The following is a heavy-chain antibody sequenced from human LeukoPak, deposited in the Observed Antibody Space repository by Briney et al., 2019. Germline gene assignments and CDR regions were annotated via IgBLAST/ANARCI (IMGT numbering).Heavy chain of an antibody. V-gene: IGHV3-49*03. D-gene: IGHD6-6*01. CDR1: GFTFRDYN. Sequence: QSGGSLRVSCTASGFTFRDYNINWFRQAPGRGLEWVGFIRSKADGGTTEYAASVKGRFTISRDDSKNVAYLQINNLRAEDTALYYCARDDRPSGHDFDDWGQGTLVTVSS. CDR2: IRSKADGGTT. J-gene: IGHJ4*02. CDR3: ARDDRPSGHDFDD.